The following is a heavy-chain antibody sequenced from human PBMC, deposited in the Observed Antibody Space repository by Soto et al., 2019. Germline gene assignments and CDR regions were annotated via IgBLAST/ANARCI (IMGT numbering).Heavy chain of an antibody. Sequence: ASVKVSCKAPGYTFTSYYMHWVRQAPGQGLEWMGIINPSGGSTSYAQKFQGRVTMTRDTSTSTVYMELSSLRSEDTAVYYCASSGADCSGGSCTDAFDIWGQGTMVTVSS. V-gene: IGHV1-46*03. CDR2: INPSGGST. J-gene: IGHJ3*02. CDR3: ASSGADCSGGSCTDAFDI. D-gene: IGHD2-15*01. CDR1: GYTFTSYY.